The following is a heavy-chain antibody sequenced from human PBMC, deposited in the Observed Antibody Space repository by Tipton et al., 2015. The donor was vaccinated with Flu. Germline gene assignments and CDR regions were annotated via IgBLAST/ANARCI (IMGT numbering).Heavy chain of an antibody. V-gene: IGHV4-39*01. Sequence: TLSLTCTVSGGSIRSSSYYWGWVRQPPGKGLEWIGSIYYSGNTYYNPSLKSRLTISVDTSESQFSLKLRSVTAADTAVYYCARLSYYDVDLKNFYFDHWGQGALVTVSS. D-gene: IGHD3-10*02. J-gene: IGHJ4*02. CDR3: ARLSYYDVDLKNFYFDH. CDR2: IYYSGNT. CDR1: GGSIRSSSYY.